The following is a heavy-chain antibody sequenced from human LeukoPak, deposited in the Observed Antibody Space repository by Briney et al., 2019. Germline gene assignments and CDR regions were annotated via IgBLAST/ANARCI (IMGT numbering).Heavy chain of an antibody. CDR3: ARDKITGTTGGYYYGMDV. V-gene: IGHV3-33*01. Sequence: GGSLRLSCAASGFTFSSYGMHWVRQAPGKGLEWVAVTWYDGSNKYYADSVKGRFTISRDNSKNTLYLQMNSLRAEDTAVYYCARDKITGTTGGYYYGMDVWGQGTTVTVSS. CDR1: GFTFSSYG. D-gene: IGHD1-7*01. CDR2: TWYDGSNK. J-gene: IGHJ6*02.